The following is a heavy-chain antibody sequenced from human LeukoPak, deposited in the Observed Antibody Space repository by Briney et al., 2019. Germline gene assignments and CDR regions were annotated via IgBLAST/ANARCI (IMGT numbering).Heavy chain of an antibody. D-gene: IGHD6-19*01. J-gene: IGHJ4*02. CDR1: GFTFSSYD. CDR3: ARGGYSSGGYYFDY. CDR2: IGTAGDT. Sequence: GGSLRLSCAAPGFTFSSYDMHWVRQTTGKGLEWVSAIGTAGDTYYPGSGKGRFTISRENAKNSLYLQMNSLRAGDTAVYYCARGGYSSGGYYFDYWGQGTLVTVSS. V-gene: IGHV3-13*04.